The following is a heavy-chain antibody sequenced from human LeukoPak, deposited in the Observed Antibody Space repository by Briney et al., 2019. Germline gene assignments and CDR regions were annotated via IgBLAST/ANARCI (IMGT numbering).Heavy chain of an antibody. Sequence: GGSLRLSCAASGFTVSSNYMSWVRQAPGKGLEWVSAISGSGGSTCYADSVKGRFTISRDNSKNTLYLQMNSLRAEDTAVYYCAKSRYYDFWSGFPLDYWGQGTLVTVSS. V-gene: IGHV3-23*01. CDR3: AKSRYYDFWSGFPLDY. J-gene: IGHJ4*02. CDR1: GFTVSSNY. CDR2: ISGSGGST. D-gene: IGHD3-3*01.